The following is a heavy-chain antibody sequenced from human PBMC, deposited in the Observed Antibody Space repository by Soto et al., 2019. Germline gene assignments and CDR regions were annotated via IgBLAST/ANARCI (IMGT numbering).Heavy chain of an antibody. V-gene: IGHV4-34*01. CDR3: ARSRGVVTPHHNNWFDP. J-gene: IGHJ5*02. CDR1: GGSFTPYY. Sequence: QVQLQQWGAGLLKPSETLSLTCAVYGGSFTPYYWSWIRQPPGKGLEWIGEINHSGSANYNPSLTSRVTISVDTSTNQFSLNLTSVTSAETAVYYWARSRGVVTPHHNNWFDPWGQGSLVTVSS. D-gene: IGHD2-21*02. CDR2: INHSGSA.